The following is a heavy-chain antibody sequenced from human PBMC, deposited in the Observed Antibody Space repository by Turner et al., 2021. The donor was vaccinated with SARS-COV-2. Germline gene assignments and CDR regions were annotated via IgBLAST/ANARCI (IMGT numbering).Heavy chain of an antibody. V-gene: IGHV3-30-3*01. CDR2: ISYDGSNK. D-gene: IGHD3-22*01. CDR1: GFTFSSYA. CDR3: ARDKTGGYYGPLDY. J-gene: IGHJ4*02. Sequence: QVQLVESGGGVVQPGRSLRLSCAASGFTFSSYAMNWVRQAPGKGLEWVAVISYDGSNKYYADSGKCRLTISRDNSKNTLYLQMNSLRAEDTAVYYCARDKTGGYYGPLDYWGQGTLVTVSS.